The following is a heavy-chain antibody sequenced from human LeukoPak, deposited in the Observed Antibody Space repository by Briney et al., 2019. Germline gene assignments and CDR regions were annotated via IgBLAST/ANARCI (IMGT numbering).Heavy chain of an antibody. CDR3: ARGGVVVPAAEEVGFDP. J-gene: IGHJ5*02. D-gene: IGHD2-2*01. CDR1: GGSISSYY. Sequence: SETLSLTCTVSGGSISSYYSRWIRQPPGKGLEWIGYIYYSGSTNYNPSLKSRVTISVDTSKNQFSLKLSSVPAADTAVYYCARGGVVVPAAEEVGFDPWGQGTLVTVSS. V-gene: IGHV4-59*01. CDR2: IYYSGST.